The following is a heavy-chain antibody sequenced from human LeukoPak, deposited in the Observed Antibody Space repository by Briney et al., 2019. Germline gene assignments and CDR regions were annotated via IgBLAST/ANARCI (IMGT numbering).Heavy chain of an antibody. J-gene: IGHJ4*02. V-gene: IGHV4-59*01. D-gene: IGHD5-18*01. CDR2: IYYSGST. Sequence: SETLSLTCTVSGGSISSYYWSWIRQPPGKGLEWIGYIYYSGSTNYNPSLKSRVTISVDTSKNQFSLKLSSVTAADTAGYYCARGSGRSYGYDYWGQGTLVTVSS. CDR3: ARGSGRSYGYDY. CDR1: GGSISSYY.